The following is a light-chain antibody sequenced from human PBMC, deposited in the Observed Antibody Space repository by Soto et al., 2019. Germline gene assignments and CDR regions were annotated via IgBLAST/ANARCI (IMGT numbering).Light chain of an antibody. V-gene: IGKV3D-20*02. CDR2: RAS. CDR1: QSVSSNY. J-gene: IGKJ5*01. Sequence: EIVLTQSPGTLSLSPGERATLSCRASQSVSSNYLAWYQQKPGQAPKVLIYRASIRATGIPDRFTGSGSGTDFTLTISRLEPEDFAVYYCQQRSNWPPIFGQGTRLEIK. CDR3: QQRSNWPPI.